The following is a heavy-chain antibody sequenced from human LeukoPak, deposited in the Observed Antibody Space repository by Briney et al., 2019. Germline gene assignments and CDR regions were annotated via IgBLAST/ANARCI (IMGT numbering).Heavy chain of an antibody. Sequence: QPGGSLRLSCAASGFTFSSYAMSWVRQAPGKGLEWVANIKQDGSEKYYVDSVKGRFTISRDNAKNSLYLQMNSLRAEDTAVYYCARDPLAWYYYDSSGPYAFDIWGQGTMVTVSS. J-gene: IGHJ3*02. CDR1: GFTFSSYA. V-gene: IGHV3-7*01. D-gene: IGHD3-22*01. CDR3: ARDPLAWYYYDSSGPYAFDI. CDR2: IKQDGSEK.